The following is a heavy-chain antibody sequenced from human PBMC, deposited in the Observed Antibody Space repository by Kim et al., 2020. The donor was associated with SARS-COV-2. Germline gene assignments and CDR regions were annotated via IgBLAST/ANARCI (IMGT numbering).Heavy chain of an antibody. J-gene: IGHJ4*02. D-gene: IGHD6-13*01. CDR2: T. Sequence: TTYAQKFPGRVTMTRDTSTSTVYIARSSLISEDTAIYYCAREAGSLKNFDYWGQGTLVTVSS. CDR3: AREAGSLKNFDY. V-gene: IGHV1-46*01.